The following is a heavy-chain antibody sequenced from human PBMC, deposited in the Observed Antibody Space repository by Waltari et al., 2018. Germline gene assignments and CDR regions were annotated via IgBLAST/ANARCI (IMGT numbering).Heavy chain of an antibody. V-gene: IGHV4-39*07. CDR1: GGSISSSSYY. CDR2: IYYSGST. Sequence: QLPLQASGPGLVKPSETVSLTCTVSGGSISSSSYYWGWFRQPPGKGLEWIGSIYYSGSTYYNPSLKSRVTISVDTSKNQFSLKLSSVTAADTAVYYCARGGQQLVLGPVDYWGQGTLVTVSS. D-gene: IGHD6-13*01. CDR3: ARGGQQLVLGPVDY. J-gene: IGHJ4*02.